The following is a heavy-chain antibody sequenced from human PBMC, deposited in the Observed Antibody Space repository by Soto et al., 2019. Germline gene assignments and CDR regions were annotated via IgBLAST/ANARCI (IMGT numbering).Heavy chain of an antibody. CDR2: ISSGSKTI. V-gene: IGHV3-48*02. Sequence: EVHLVESGGGLVQWGGSLRLSCAASGFTFSGYSVNWVRQAPGKGLEWISYISSGSKTIYYADSVKGRFIVSRDNAKNSQYLQTNSLRDEDTAVYYCVREDILGVRSFDYWGQGTLVTVSS. J-gene: IGHJ4*02. CDR1: GFTFSGYS. D-gene: IGHD3-9*01. CDR3: VREDILGVRSFDY.